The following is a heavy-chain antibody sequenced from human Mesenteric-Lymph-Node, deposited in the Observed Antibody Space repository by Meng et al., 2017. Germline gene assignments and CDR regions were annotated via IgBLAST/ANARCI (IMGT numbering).Heavy chain of an antibody. CDR3: ARESPIWGSYRYTSYFDY. D-gene: IGHD3-16*02. Sequence: GESLKISCAASGFTFTTYWMNWVRQAPGKGLEWVANINQDGSEKYYVDAVKGRFTISRDNAENSLHLEMNSLRAEDTAVYYCARESPIWGSYRYTSYFDYWGQGTLVTVSS. CDR1: GFTFTTYW. CDR2: INQDGSEK. J-gene: IGHJ4*02. V-gene: IGHV3-7*01.